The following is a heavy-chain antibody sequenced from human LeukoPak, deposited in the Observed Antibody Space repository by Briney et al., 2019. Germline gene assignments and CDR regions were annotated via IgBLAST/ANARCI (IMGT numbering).Heavy chain of an antibody. CDR3: ARRRAAAGTEAFDI. V-gene: IGHV4-39*01. D-gene: IGHD6-13*01. CDR1: GGSISSSSYY. J-gene: IGHJ3*02. Sequence: SETLSLTCTVSGGSISSSSYYCGWIRQPPGEGLERIGSIYYSGSTYYNPSLKSRVTISVDTSKNQFSLKLSSVTAADTAVYYCARRRAAAGTEAFDIWGQGTMVTVSS. CDR2: IYYSGST.